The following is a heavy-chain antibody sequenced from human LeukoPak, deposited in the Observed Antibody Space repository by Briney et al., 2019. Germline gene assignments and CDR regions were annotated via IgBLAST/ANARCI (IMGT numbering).Heavy chain of an antibody. CDR2: ISVYNGNT. Sequence: ASVEVSCKASGYTFTSYAISWVRQAPGQGLEWMGWISVYNGNTNYAQKLQGRVTVTTDTSTSTAYMELRSLTSDDTAVYYCARVEEVRGGITSFDYWGQGTLVTVSS. V-gene: IGHV1-18*01. J-gene: IGHJ4*02. CDR1: GYTFTSYA. D-gene: IGHD3-10*01. CDR3: ARVEEVRGGITSFDY.